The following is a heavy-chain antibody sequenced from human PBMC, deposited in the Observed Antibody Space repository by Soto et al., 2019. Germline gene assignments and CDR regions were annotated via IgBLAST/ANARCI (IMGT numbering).Heavy chain of an antibody. CDR1: GFTFSSYG. Sequence: PGGSLRLSCAASGFTFSSYGMHWVRQAPGKGLEWVAVISYDGSNKYYADSVKGRFTISRDNSKNTLYLQMNSLRAEDTAVYYCAKDVEPSSSWYGLDKYYYYYYGMDGWGQGTTVTVSS. CDR2: ISYDGSNK. D-gene: IGHD6-13*01. CDR3: AKDVEPSSSWYGLDKYYYYYYGMDG. J-gene: IGHJ6*02. V-gene: IGHV3-30*18.